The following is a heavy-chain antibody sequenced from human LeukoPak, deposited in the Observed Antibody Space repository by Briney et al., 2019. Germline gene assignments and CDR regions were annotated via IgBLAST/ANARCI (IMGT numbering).Heavy chain of an antibody. CDR3: AAYNPFDAFKM. V-gene: IGHV3-15*01. Sequence: GGSLRLSCVASGFMFSKDWMSWARQAPGKGLEWVGLIRNNIDGGTTAYAAPVKGRFTISRDDSKSTMYLQMSNLKDEDTALYYCAAYNPFDAFKMWGQGTMVTVSS. D-gene: IGHD3-16*01. CDR1: GFMFSKDW. J-gene: IGHJ3*02. CDR2: IRNNIDGGTT.